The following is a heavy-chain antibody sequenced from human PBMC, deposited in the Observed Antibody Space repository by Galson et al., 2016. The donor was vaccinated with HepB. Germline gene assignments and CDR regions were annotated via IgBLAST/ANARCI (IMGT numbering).Heavy chain of an antibody. CDR2: SVPIFGTS. CDR1: GSFFSTYA. Sequence: SVKVSCKASGSFFSTYAVTWMRQAPGHGLEWVGGSVPIFGTSNYAQNFQGRVTITTDESMSTAYMELSSLTSEDTAVYYCAAHCTTTTCPSKLVGFAFYYYAMDVWGQETTVTVSS. J-gene: IGHJ6*02. CDR3: AAHCTTTTCPSKLVGFAFYYYAMDV. V-gene: IGHV1-69*05. D-gene: IGHD2-2*01.